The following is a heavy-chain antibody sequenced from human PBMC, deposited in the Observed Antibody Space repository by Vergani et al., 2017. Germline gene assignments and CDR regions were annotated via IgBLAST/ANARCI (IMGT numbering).Heavy chain of an antibody. Sequence: QVQLVESGGGLVKPGGSLRLSCAASGFTFSDHYMSWVRQAPGKGLEWISYMSSGDSIYYADSVKGRFTVSRDNTKNTLYLQMNSLRAEDTAVYYCARETGTGSSVSYNYDAMDVWGQGTTVSVSS. CDR2: MSSGDSI. D-gene: IGHD3-9*01. CDR1: GFTFSDHY. J-gene: IGHJ6*02. V-gene: IGHV3-11*04. CDR3: ARETGTGSSVSYNYDAMDV.